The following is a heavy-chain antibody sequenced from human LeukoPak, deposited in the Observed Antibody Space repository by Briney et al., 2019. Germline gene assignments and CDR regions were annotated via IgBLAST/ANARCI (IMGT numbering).Heavy chain of an antibody. CDR2: ISSSGSTI. Sequence: GGSLRLSCAASGFTFSDYYMSRIRQAPGKGLEWVSYISSSGSTIYYADSVEGRFTISRDNAKNSLYLQMNSLRAEDTAVYYCASPAITMVRGVGDYWGQGTLVTVSS. CDR3: ASPAITMVRGVGDY. J-gene: IGHJ4*02. V-gene: IGHV3-11*01. D-gene: IGHD3-10*01. CDR1: GFTFSDYY.